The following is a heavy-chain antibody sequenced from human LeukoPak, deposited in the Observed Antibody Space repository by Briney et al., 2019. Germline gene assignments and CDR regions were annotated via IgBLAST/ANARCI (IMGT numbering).Heavy chain of an antibody. V-gene: IGHV3-30*18. CDR3: AKVRKSVYYYYGMDV. J-gene: IGHJ6*02. CDR2: ISYDGSNK. Sequence: GGSLRLSCAASGFTFSSYGMHWVRQAPGKGLEWVAVISYDGSNKYYADSVKGRFTISRDNSKNTLYLQMNSLRAEDTAVYYCAKVRKSVYYYYGMDVWGQGTTVTVSS. CDR1: GFTFSSYG.